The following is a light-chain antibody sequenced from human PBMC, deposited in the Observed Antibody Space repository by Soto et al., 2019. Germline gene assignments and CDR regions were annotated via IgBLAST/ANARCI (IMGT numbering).Light chain of an antibody. CDR1: QSMNDW. Sequence: DIQMTQSPSTLSASVGDRVTITCRASQSMNDWLAWYQQKPGKAPKLLIYKSTNVQSGAPSRISGSGSGTESILTSSSLQPDDLATYCCQQDYSYSTFGQGTKVEVK. V-gene: IGKV1-5*03. CDR2: KST. CDR3: QQDYSYST. J-gene: IGKJ1*01.